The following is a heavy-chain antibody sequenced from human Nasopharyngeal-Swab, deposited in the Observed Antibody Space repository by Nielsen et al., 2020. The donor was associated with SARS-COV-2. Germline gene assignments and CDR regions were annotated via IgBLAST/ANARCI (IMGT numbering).Heavy chain of an antibody. CDR1: GFTVSSNF. D-gene: IGHD2-21*02. Sequence: GESLKISCAASGFTVSSNFMSWVRQAPGKGLEWVSVVYPGGSTYYADSVKGRFTISRDNSKDTLYLQMNSLRAEDTAVYYCARDVLGDDWYFDLWGRGTLVTVSS. CDR2: VYPGGST. CDR3: ARDVLGDDWYFDL. V-gene: IGHV3-53*01. J-gene: IGHJ2*01.